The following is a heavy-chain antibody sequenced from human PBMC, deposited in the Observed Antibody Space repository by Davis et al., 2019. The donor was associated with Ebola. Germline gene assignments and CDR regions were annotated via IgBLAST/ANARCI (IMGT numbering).Heavy chain of an antibody. J-gene: IGHJ4*02. Sequence: GGSLRLSCAASGFTFSTYAMTWVRQPPGRGLEWVSLINWDGSTSYAESLKGRFTISRDNSKKSLYLQMNSLRTEDTALYFCAKDSWDSSGYYGSWGQGTLVTVSS. CDR3: AKDSWDSSGYYGS. V-gene: IGHV3-43*01. CDR2: INWDGST. CDR1: GFTFSTYA. D-gene: IGHD3-22*01.